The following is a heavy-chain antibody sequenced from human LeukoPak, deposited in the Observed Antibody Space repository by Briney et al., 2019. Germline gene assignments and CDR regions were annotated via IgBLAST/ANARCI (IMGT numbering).Heavy chain of an antibody. CDR1: GFTFDDYG. CDR2: IYWSGVNT. V-gene: IGHV3-20*04. J-gene: IGHJ4*02. Sequence: PGGSLRLSCAASGFTFDDYGMSWVRQAPGKGLEWVSGIYWSGVNTGYADSVKGRFTISRDNAKSPLYLQMNNLRVEDTALYYCARPRPHDYYFDLWGQGTLVTVSS. CDR3: ARPRPHDYYFDL. D-gene: IGHD1-1*01.